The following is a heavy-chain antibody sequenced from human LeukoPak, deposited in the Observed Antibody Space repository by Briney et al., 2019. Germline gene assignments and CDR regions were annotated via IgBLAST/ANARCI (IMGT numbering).Heavy chain of an antibody. CDR3: ARAAGSEGVLEY. V-gene: IGHV4-59*08. Sequence: PSETLSLTCTVSGGSISSYYWSWIRQPPGKGLEWIGYIYYSGSTNYNPSLKSRVTISVDTSKNQFSLKLSSVTAADTAVYYCARAAGSEGVLEYWGQGTLVTVSS. CDR1: GGSISSYY. D-gene: IGHD3-10*01. CDR2: IYYSGST. J-gene: IGHJ4*02.